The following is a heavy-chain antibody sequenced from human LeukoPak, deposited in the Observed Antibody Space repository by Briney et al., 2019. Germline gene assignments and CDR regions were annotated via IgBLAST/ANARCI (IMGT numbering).Heavy chain of an antibody. V-gene: IGHV1-69*05. Sequence: ASVKVSCKASGGTFSSYIITWVRQAPGQGLEGMGGIIPLFNTPNYAQKFQGRVTITTDDSTNTSYVELRSLRSEDTGVYYCARVDRYYFYMNVWGKGATVTVSS. J-gene: IGHJ6*03. CDR2: IIPLFNTP. CDR3: ARVDRYYFYMNV. CDR1: GGTFSSYI.